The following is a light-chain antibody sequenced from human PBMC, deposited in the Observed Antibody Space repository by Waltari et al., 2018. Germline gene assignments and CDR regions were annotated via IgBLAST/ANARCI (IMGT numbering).Light chain of an antibody. CDR2: IAS. V-gene: IGKV3-20*01. J-gene: IGKJ1*01. CDR3: HQYGASPRT. Sequence: ENVLTQSPATLSLSPGERATLSCRASQTVNNNYLAWYQQKPGQAPRLLIYIASSRAAGIPDRVTGSGSGTDFTLTISRLEPEDFAVYYCHQYGASPRTFGRGTKVEIK. CDR1: QTVNNNY.